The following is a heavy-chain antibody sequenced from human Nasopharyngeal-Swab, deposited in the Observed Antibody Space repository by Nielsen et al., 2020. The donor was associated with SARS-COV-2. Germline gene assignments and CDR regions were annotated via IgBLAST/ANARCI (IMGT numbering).Heavy chain of an antibody. J-gene: IGHJ3*02. D-gene: IGHD4/OR15-4a*01. CDR3: ARERAGVLRRHAFDI. CDR2: IYSGGST. V-gene: IGHV3-53*01. CDR1: GFTVSSNY. Sequence: GGSLRLSCAASGFTVSSNYMSWVRQAPGKGLEWVSVIYSGGSTYYADSVKGRFTISRDNSKNTLYLQMNSLRAEDTAVYYCARERAGVLRRHAFDIWGQGTMVTVSS.